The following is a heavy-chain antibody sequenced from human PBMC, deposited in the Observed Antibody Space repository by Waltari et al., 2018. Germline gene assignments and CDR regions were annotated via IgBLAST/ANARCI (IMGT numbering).Heavy chain of an antibody. D-gene: IGHD3-16*02. CDR3: VRDYR. Sequence: EVKLVESGGGLVQPGGSLRLSCAASGFTFSNYWMSWFRQAPGKGLEWVADIKEEGSERYSVDSVKGRFISARDNAKNSLYLQMNSLRAEDTAVYYCVRDYRWGKGTLVTVSS. CDR2: IKEEGSER. V-gene: IGHV3-7*03. J-gene: IGHJ4*02. CDR1: GFTFSNYW.